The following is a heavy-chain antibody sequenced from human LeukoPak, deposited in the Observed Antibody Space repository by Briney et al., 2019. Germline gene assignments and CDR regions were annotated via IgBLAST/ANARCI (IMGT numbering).Heavy chain of an antibody. CDR1: GGSISSSSYY. J-gene: IGHJ4*02. D-gene: IGHD2-15*01. Sequence: SETLSLTCTVSGGSISSSSYYWGWIRQPPGKGLEWIGSIYYSGSTYYNPSLKSRVTISVDTSKNQFSLKLSSVTAADTAVYYCARDGGSSGADFDYWGQGTLVTVSS. CDR2: IYYSGST. CDR3: ARDGGSSGADFDY. V-gene: IGHV4-39*07.